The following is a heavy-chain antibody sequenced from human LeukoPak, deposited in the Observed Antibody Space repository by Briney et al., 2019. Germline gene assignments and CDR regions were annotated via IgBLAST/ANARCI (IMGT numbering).Heavy chain of an antibody. D-gene: IGHD3-3*01. CDR1: GYSISSDYY. Sequence: SETLSLTCTVSGYSISSDYYWGWIRQPPGKGLEWIGSMYHSGSTYYNPSLKSRVTISVDTSKNQFSLKLSSVTAADTAVYYCAKHLRRRFFSKTLGFDPWGQGTLVTVSS. CDR2: MYHSGST. V-gene: IGHV4-38-2*02. CDR3: AKHLRRRFFSKTLGFDP. J-gene: IGHJ5*02.